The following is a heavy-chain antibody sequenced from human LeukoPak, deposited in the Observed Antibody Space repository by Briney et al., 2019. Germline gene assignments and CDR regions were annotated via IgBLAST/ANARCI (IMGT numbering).Heavy chain of an antibody. CDR3: ARDRPNYYGSDGHYYRRDGDY. CDR2: ITSRGEST. Sequence: GGSLRLSCAASGFIFRIYAMSGVRQAPGEGRQWVSSITSRGESTWSVDSVKSRFTITRDNSENKLYMQRHSLRAEDTAVYYSARDRPNYYGSDGHYYRRDGDYWGRGTLVSVSS. V-gene: IGHV3-23*01. CDR1: GFIFRIYA. J-gene: IGHJ4*02. D-gene: IGHD3-22*01.